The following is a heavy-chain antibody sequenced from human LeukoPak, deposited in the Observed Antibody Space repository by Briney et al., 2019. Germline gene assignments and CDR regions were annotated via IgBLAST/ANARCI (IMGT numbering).Heavy chain of an antibody. V-gene: IGHV4-31*03. J-gene: IGHJ3*02. CDR3: ARDVPAGILDI. D-gene: IGHD2-2*01. CDR1: GGSISSGGYY. CDR2: IYYSGST. Sequence: SEALSLTCTVSGGSISSGGYYWSWIRQHPGKGLEWIGYIYYSGSTYYNPSLKSRVTISVDTSKNQFSLKLSSVIAADTAVYYCARDVPAGILDIWGQGTMVTVSS.